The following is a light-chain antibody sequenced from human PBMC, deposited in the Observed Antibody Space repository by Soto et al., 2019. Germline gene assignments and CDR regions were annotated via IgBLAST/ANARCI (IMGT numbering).Light chain of an antibody. J-gene: IGKJ2*01. Sequence: DIVMTQSPLSLPVTPGEPASISCRSSQSLLHSNGYNYLDWYLQKPGQSPQLLIYLGSNRASGVPDRFSGSGSGTDFTLKISRVEAEDVGLYYCMQALQTPYTFGQGAKLEI. CDR2: LGS. CDR3: MQALQTPYT. V-gene: IGKV2-28*01. CDR1: QSLLHSNGYNY.